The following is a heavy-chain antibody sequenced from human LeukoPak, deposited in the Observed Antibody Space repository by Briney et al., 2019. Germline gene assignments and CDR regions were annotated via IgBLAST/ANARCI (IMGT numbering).Heavy chain of an antibody. CDR2: IYYSGST. Sequence: SETLSLTCTVSGDSVSSYYWSWIRQPPGKGLEWIGYIYYSGSTNYNPSLKSRVTISVDTSKNQFSLKLSSVTAADTAVYYCARDSPDCSGGSCYSGWGQGTLVTVSS. CDR3: ARDSPDCSGGSCYSG. V-gene: IGHV4-59*02. CDR1: GDSVSSYY. D-gene: IGHD2-15*01. J-gene: IGHJ4*02.